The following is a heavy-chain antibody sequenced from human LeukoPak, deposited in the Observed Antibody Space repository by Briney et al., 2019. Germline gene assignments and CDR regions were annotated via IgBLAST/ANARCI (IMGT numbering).Heavy chain of an antibody. V-gene: IGHV3-43*02. CDR1: GFTFDDYA. CDR2: ISGDGGST. J-gene: IGHJ6*02. Sequence: PGGSLRLSCAASGFTFDDYAMHWVRQAPGKGLEWVSLISGDGGSTYYADSVKGRFTISRDNSKNSLYLQTNSLRTEDTALYYCAKDIYGDYGYGMDVWGQGTTVTVSS. CDR3: AKDIYGDYGYGMDV. D-gene: IGHD4-17*01.